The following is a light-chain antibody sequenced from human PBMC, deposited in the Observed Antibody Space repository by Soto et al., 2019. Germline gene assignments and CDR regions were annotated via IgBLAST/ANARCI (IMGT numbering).Light chain of an antibody. Sequence: QSALTQPASVSGSPGQSVSISCTGSTSDVGAYNYVAWYQHKPGKAPRLLIYEVDHRPSGISPRFSGSKSGNTASLTISGLQTDDEADYYCSSYTVISTAVFGGGTQLTVL. CDR3: SSYTVISTAV. J-gene: IGLJ3*02. V-gene: IGLV2-14*01. CDR2: EVD. CDR1: TSDVGAYNY.